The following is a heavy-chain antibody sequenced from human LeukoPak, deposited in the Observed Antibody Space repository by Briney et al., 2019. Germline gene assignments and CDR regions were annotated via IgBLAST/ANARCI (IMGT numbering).Heavy chain of an antibody. CDR3: AKDDYYGSGSSYYGMDV. J-gene: IGHJ6*02. CDR1: GFTFSSYG. V-gene: IGHV3-30*18. CDR2: ISYDGSNK. D-gene: IGHD3-10*01. Sequence: GGSLRLSCAASGFTFSSYGMHWVRQAPGKGLEWVAVISYDGSNKYYADSVKGRFTISRDNSKNTLYLQMNSPRAEDTAVYYCAKDDYYGSGSSYYGMDVWGQGTTVTVTS.